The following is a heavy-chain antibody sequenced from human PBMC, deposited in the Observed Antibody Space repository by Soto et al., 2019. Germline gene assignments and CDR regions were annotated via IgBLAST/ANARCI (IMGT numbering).Heavy chain of an antibody. Sequence: SVKVSCKAAGGTFSSYGISWVRQAPGQGLEWMGGIIPMFGTATHTQNFQGRLTITADESTSTAYMELSSLRSEDTAVYFCAREIVTAGGNNYFDPWGPGTLVTVSS. V-gene: IGHV1-69*13. CDR2: IIPMFGTA. CDR1: GGTFSSYG. D-gene: IGHD2-21*02. CDR3: AREIVTAGGNNYFDP. J-gene: IGHJ5*02.